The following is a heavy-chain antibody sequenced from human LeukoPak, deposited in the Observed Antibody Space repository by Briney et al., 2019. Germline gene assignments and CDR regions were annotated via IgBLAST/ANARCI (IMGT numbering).Heavy chain of an antibody. V-gene: IGHV3-23*01. CDR3: AKATHYYGSGSYYRLDY. J-gene: IGHJ4*02. CDR1: GFSFSSYA. D-gene: IGHD3-10*01. Sequence: GGSLRLSCAASGFSFSSYAMSWVRQAPGKGLEWVSGISGSDGSTYYADSVKGRFTISRDNSKNTLYLQMNSLRAEDTAVYYCAKATHYYGSGSYYRLDYWGQGTLVTVSS. CDR2: ISGSDGST.